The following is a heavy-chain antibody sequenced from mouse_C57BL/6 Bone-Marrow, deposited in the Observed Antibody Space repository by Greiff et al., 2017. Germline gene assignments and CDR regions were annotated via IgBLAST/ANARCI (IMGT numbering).Heavy chain of an antibody. V-gene: IGHV1-80*01. CDR2: IYPGDGDT. CDR3: ARSHYDWFSY. CDR1: GYAFGSYW. J-gene: IGHJ3*01. D-gene: IGHD2-4*01. Sequence: VMLVESGAELVKPGASVKISCKASGYAFGSYWMNWVKQRPGKGLEWIGQIYPGDGDTNYNGKFKGKATLTADKSSSTAYMQLSSLTSEVSAVDFCARSHYDWFSYWVQGTLVTDSA.